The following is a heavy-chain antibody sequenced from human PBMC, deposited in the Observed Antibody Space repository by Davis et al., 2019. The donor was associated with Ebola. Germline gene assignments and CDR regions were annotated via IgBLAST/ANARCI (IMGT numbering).Heavy chain of an antibody. D-gene: IGHD1-26*01. Sequence: ESLKISCAASGFTFSSYWMSWVRQAPGKGLEWVANIKQDGSEKYYVDSVKGRFTISRDNAKNSLYLQMNSLRAEDTAVYYCARGGSGVGTFWYGMDVWGQGTTVTVSS. J-gene: IGHJ6*02. CDR2: IKQDGSEK. CDR3: ARGGSGVGTFWYGMDV. V-gene: IGHV3-7*01. CDR1: GFTFSSYW.